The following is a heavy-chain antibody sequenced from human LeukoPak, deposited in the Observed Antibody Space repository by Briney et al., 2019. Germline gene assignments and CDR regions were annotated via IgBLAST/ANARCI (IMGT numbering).Heavy chain of an antibody. CDR1: GFSFSNAW. V-gene: IGHV3-15*01. CDR2: IKSRTGAGTT. Sequence: GGSLRLSCAASGFSFSNAWMTWVRQAPGKGLEWVGRIKSRTGAGTTEYAAPVKGRFTTSRDDSKNTLYLQMSSLKIEDTAVYYCTTDLGITMIRGVIVYWGQGTLVTVSS. CDR3: TTDLGITMIRGVIVY. D-gene: IGHD3-10*01. J-gene: IGHJ4*02.